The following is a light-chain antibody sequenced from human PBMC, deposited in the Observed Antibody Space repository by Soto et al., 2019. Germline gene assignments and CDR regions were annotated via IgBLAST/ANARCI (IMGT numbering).Light chain of an antibody. Sequence: EIVLTQSPATLSFSPGERAILSCRASQSVSSYLASYQQKPGQAPRLLIYDASNRATGIPARSSGSGSGTDFTLTISSLEPEDFAVYYCQQRSNWPPSITFGQGTRLEIK. CDR2: DAS. CDR3: QQRSNWPPSIT. J-gene: IGKJ5*01. CDR1: QSVSSY. V-gene: IGKV3-11*01.